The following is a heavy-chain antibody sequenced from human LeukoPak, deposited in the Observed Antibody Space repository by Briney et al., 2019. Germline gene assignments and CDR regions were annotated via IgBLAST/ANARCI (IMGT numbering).Heavy chain of an antibody. J-gene: IGHJ4*02. CDR1: GFTVSNNY. CDR3: AKSRDYYDSSGCDY. V-gene: IGHV3-66*01. CDR2: IYSTGGI. D-gene: IGHD3-22*01. Sequence: GGSLRLSCAVSGFTVSNNYMSWVRQAPGKGLEWVSVIYSTGGIHYADSVKGRFTISRDSSKNTLYLQMNSLRAEDTAVYYCAKSRDYYDSSGCDYWGQGTLVTVSS.